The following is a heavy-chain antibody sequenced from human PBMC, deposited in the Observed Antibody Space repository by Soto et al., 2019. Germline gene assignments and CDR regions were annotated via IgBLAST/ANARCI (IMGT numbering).Heavy chain of an antibody. CDR2: ISRSGTSA. V-gene: IGHV3-11*05. D-gene: IGHD6-19*01. Sequence: QVQLEESGGGLVKPGGSLRLSCAASGFTFSAVYMSWIRQAPNKGLEYISYISRSGTSANYADSVKGRFTISRDNAKNSLDLQMNGLRAEDTAVYYCARDRGAVTGQYFDYWGQGALVTVSS. J-gene: IGHJ4*02. CDR3: ARDRGAVTGQYFDY. CDR1: GFTFSAVY.